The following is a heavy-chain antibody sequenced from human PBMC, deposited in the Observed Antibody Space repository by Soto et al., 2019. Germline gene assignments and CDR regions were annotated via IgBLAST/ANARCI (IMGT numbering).Heavy chain of an antibody. Sequence: GGSLRLSCAASGFTFSSYGMHWVRQAPGKGLEWVAVIWYDGSNKYYADSVKGRFTISRDNSKNTLYLQMNSLRAEDTAVYYCARALGYCSSTSCRINYYYYYGMDVWGQGTTVTVSS. V-gene: IGHV3-33*01. J-gene: IGHJ6*02. D-gene: IGHD2-2*01. CDR3: ARALGYCSSTSCRINYYYYYGMDV. CDR2: IWYDGSNK. CDR1: GFTFSSYG.